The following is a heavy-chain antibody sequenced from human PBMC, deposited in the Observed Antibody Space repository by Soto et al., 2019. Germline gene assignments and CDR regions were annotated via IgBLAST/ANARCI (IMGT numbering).Heavy chain of an antibody. J-gene: IGHJ5*02. V-gene: IGHV4-31*03. Sequence: PLEILSLTCTVSGGSIISGGYYWSWIRQHPGKGLEWIGYIYYSGSTYYNPSLKSRVTISVDTSKNQFSPKLSSVTAADTAVYYCASLVSNCGGDCYLFDPWGQGTLVTVSS. D-gene: IGHD2-21*02. CDR1: GGSIISGGYY. CDR3: ASLVSNCGGDCYLFDP. CDR2: IYYSGST.